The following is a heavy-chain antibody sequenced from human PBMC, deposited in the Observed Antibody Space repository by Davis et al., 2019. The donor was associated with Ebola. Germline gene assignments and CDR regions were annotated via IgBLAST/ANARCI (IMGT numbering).Heavy chain of an antibody. CDR1: GGTFSSYT. CDR3: ARGKWFDP. CDR2: IIPILGIA. J-gene: IGHJ5*02. V-gene: IGHV1-69*02. Sequence: SVKVSCKASGGTFSSYTISWVRQAPGQGLEWMGRIIPILGIANYAQKLQGRVTMTTDTSTSTAYMELRSLRSDDTAVYYCARGKWFDPWGQGTLVSVTS.